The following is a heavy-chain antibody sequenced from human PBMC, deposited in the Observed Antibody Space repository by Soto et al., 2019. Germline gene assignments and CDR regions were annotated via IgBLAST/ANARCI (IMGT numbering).Heavy chain of an antibody. V-gene: IGHV3-73*01. CDR2: IRSRGNNYAT. J-gene: IGHJ6*03. CDR1: GFTFSVSA. Sequence: EVQLVESGGGLVQPGGSLTLSCAASGFTFSVSALHWVRHPSGRGLEWVGRIRSRGNNYATAYAASMDGRFTISRDDSKNTEYLQLNSLTTEDTAVYYCSTQASDFWRGYPQYYMDGWGKGTTVTVS. D-gene: IGHD3-3*01. CDR3: STQASDFWRGYPQYYMDG.